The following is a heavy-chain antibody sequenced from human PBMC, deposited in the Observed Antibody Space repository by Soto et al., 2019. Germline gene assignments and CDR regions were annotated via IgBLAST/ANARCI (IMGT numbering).Heavy chain of an antibody. J-gene: IGHJ4*02. CDR2: IYYSGST. V-gene: IGHV4-39*01. Sequence: QLQLQESGPGLVKPSETLSLTCTVSGGSISSSSYYWGWIRQPPGKGLEWIGSIYYSGSTYYNPSLKSRVTISVDTSKNQFSLKLSSVTAADTAVYYCARPEYSSSALDYWGQGTLVTVSS. D-gene: IGHD6-6*01. CDR1: GGSISSSSYY. CDR3: ARPEYSSSALDY.